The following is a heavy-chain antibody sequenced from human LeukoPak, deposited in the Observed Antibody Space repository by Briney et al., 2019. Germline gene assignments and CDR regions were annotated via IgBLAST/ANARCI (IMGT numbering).Heavy chain of an antibody. CDR2: IYYSGST. CDR3: AREFPGGYFDY. D-gene: IGHD2-21*01. V-gene: IGHV4-59*01. J-gene: IGHJ4*02. Sequence: KPSDTLSLICTVSGGCISSYYWSWIRQPPGKGLEWIGYIYYSGSTNYNPSLKRRVTISVDTSKNQFSLKLSSVTAADTAVYYCAREFPGGYFDYWGQGTLVTVSS. CDR1: GGCISSYY.